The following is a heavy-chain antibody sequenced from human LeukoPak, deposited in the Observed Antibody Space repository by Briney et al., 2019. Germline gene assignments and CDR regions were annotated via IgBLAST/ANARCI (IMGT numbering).Heavy chain of an antibody. V-gene: IGHV4-39*07. CDR3: ARESRYYYYMDV. CDR2: INHSGST. CDR1: GGSISSSSYY. Sequence: SETLSLTCTVSGGSISSSSYYWGWIRQPPGKGLEWIGEINHSGSTNYNPSLKSRVTISVDTSKNQFSLKLSSVTAADTAVYYCARESRYYYYMDVWGKGTTVTVSS. J-gene: IGHJ6*03.